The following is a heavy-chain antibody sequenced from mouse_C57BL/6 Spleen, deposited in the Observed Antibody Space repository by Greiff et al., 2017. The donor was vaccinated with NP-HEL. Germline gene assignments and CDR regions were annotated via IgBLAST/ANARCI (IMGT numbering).Heavy chain of an antibody. Sequence: EVQLQQSVAELVRPGASVKLSCTASGFNIKNTYMHWVKQRPEQGLEWIGRIDPANGNTKYAPKFQGKATITADTSSNTAYRQRSSLTSEDTGIYYCASLVLRERSWFAYWGQGTLVTVSA. CDR1: GFNIKNTY. CDR3: ASLVLRERSWFAY. CDR2: IDPANGNT. V-gene: IGHV14-3*01. J-gene: IGHJ3*01. D-gene: IGHD1-1*01.